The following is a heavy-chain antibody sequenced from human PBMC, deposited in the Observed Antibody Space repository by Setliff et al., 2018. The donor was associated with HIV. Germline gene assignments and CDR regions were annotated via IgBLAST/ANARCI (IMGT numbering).Heavy chain of an antibody. D-gene: IGHD2-2*01. CDR3: ARYQLLWLAFDS. Sequence: SETLSLSCAASGFTVSGSYMRWVRQPPGKGLEWIATVYYSGSPPYNPSLKSRLSISVDTSNNQFSLKLTSVTAADTALYFCARYQLLWLAFDSWGQGTWVTVSS. J-gene: IGHJ4*02. CDR2: VYYSGSP. CDR1: GFTVSGSY. V-gene: IGHV4-59*08.